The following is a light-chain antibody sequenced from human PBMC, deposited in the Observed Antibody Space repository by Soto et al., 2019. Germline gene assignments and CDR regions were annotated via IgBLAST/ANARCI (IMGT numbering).Light chain of an antibody. J-gene: IGKJ4*01. CDR1: QGLSSY. CDR3: QQLNSYPLT. V-gene: IGKV1-9*01. CDR2: AAS. Sequence: IQLTQSPSSLSASVGDRVTITCRASQGLSSYLAWYQQKPGKAPKLLIYAASTLQTGVPSRFSGSGSGTDFTPTISSLQPEDFATYYCQQLNSYPLTFGGGTKV.